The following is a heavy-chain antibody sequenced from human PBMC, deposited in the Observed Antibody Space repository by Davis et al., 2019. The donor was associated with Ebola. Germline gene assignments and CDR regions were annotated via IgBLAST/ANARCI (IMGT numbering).Heavy chain of an antibody. D-gene: IGHD6-19*01. Sequence: ASVKVSCKASGYTFTSYYMHWVRQAPGQGLEWMGIINPSGGSTSYAQKFQGRVTITGDTSASTSYMELSSLRSEDTAVFYCARGKTVAGTRGLSWFDPWGPGTLVTVSS. CDR3: ARGKTVAGTRGLSWFDP. CDR1: GYTFTSYY. J-gene: IGHJ5*02. CDR2: INPSGGST. V-gene: IGHV1-46*01.